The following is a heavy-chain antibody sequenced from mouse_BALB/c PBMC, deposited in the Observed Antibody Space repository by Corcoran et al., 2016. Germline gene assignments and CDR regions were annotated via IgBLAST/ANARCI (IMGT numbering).Heavy chain of an antibody. CDR2: IFPRSGST. J-gene: IGHJ1*01. V-gene: IGHV1-9*01. CDR3: ARNWDWFFGV. D-gene: IGHD4-1*01. Sequence: QVQLQQSGAELMKPGASVKISCKATGFTFTRYWIEWVKQRPGHGLEWIGEIFPRSGSTNYNENFKGKATFTADTSSNTAYMQLSSLTSEDSAVYYCARNWDWFFGVWGAGTTVTVSS. CDR1: GFTFTRYW.